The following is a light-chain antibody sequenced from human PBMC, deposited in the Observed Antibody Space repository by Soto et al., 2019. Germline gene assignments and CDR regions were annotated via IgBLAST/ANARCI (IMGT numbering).Light chain of an antibody. CDR3: QQYDNCPPFT. J-gene: IGKJ5*01. V-gene: IGKV3D-15*01. CDR1: QSVRTK. CDR2: GAS. Sequence: ETVLTQSPATLSVSPGERATLSCRASQSVRTKLAWYQQKPGQAPRLLFYGASTRDTGIPARFSGSGSGTEFTLTVSSLQSEDFAIYYCQQYDNCPPFTFGQGTKLDIK.